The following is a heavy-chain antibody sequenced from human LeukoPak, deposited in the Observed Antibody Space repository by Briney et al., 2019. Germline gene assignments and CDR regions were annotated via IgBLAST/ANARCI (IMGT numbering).Heavy chain of an antibody. CDR2: ISACNGNT. D-gene: IGHD3-9*01. CDR1: GYTFTSYG. CDR3: ARRTYYDILTGYPDY. V-gene: IGHV1-18*04. J-gene: IGHJ4*02. Sequence: ASVKVSCKASGYTFTSYGISWVRQAPGQGLEWMGWISACNGNTNYAQKLQGRVTMTTDTSTSTAYMELRSLRSDDTAVYYCARRTYYDILTGYPDYWGQGTLVTVSS.